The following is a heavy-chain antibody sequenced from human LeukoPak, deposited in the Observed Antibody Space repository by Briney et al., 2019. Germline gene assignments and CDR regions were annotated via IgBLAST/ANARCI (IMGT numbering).Heavy chain of an antibody. CDR1: GYDFTGHY. CDR3: AREVLVYGLDV. V-gene: IGHV1-2*02. D-gene: IGHD2-2*03. Sequence: GASVKVSCKASGYDFTGHYVHWVRQAPGQGLEWMGWIDPRSGGTIYTQKFQGRVTMTRDTAISTAYMELGRLKSDDTAVYYCAREVLVYGLDVWGNGTAVAVSA. CDR2: IDPRSGGT. J-gene: IGHJ6*04.